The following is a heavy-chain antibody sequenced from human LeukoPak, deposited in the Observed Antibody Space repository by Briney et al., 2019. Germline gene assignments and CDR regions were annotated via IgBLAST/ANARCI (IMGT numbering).Heavy chain of an antibody. CDR3: ARYGGGYCSSTSCKTSWFDP. CDR1: GGSISSSSYY. D-gene: IGHD2-2*01. J-gene: IGHJ5*02. Sequence: SETLSLTCTVSGGSISSSSYYWGWIRQPPGKGLEWIGSIYYSGSTYYNPSLKSRVTISVDTSKNQFSLKLSSVTAADTAVYYCARYGGGYCSSTSCKTSWFDPWGQGTLVTVSS. CDR2: IYYSGST. V-gene: IGHV4-39*01.